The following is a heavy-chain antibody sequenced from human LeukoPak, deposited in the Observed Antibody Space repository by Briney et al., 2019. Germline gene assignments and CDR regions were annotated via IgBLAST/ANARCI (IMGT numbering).Heavy chain of an antibody. J-gene: IGHJ3*02. CDR3: ARDQSVRLLQTSSTYFKHVFAI. CDR1: GSTFTNYG. V-gene: IGHV1-18*01. Sequence: ASVKVSCKTSGSTFTNYGISWGREAPGLGLEWMGWISAYNGNTNYAQKVQVRVTMTTDTATSTAYMELRSLRFDDTAVCYCARDQSVRLLQTSSTYFKHVFAIWGQGSMVTVSS. CDR2: ISAYNGNT. D-gene: IGHD6-13*01.